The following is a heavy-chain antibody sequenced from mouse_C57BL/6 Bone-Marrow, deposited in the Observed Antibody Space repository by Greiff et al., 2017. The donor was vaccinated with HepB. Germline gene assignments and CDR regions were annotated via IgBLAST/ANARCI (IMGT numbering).Heavy chain of an antibody. Sequence: EVQLQQSGPELVKPGASVKISCKASGYTFTDYYMNWVKQSHGKSLEWIGDINPNNGGTSYNQKFKGKATLTVDKSSSTAYMELRSLTSEDSAVYYCASPYGNYVAWFAYWGQGTLVTVSA. CDR2: INPNNGGT. CDR3: ASPYGNYVAWFAY. D-gene: IGHD2-1*01. J-gene: IGHJ3*01. CDR1: GYTFTDYY. V-gene: IGHV1-26*01.